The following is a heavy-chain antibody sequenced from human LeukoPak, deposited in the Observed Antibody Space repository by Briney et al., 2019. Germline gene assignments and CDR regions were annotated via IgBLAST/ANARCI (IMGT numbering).Heavy chain of an antibody. V-gene: IGHV4-39*07. Sequence: SETLSLTCIVSGGSISSSHYYWGWIRQPPGKGLEWIGSIYYSGSTYYNPSLKSRVTISVDTSKNQFSLKLGSVTAADTAVYYCASTYYYDSSGYLLDYWGQGTLVTVSS. CDR3: ASTYYYDSSGYLLDY. CDR1: GGSISSSHYY. CDR2: IYYSGST. J-gene: IGHJ4*02. D-gene: IGHD3-22*01.